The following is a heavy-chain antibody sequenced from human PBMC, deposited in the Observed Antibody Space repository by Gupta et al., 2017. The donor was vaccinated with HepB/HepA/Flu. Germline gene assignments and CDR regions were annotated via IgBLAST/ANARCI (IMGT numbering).Heavy chain of an antibody. CDR3: AKDRSMMGFSYGNFDY. J-gene: IGHJ4*02. CDR1: GFPFDHYA. D-gene: IGHD5-18*01. V-gene: IGHV3-43*02. CDR2: ISGDGDTT. Sequence: EVQLVESGGGVVRHGGSLRLSCAASGFPFDHYAMEWVRQAPGKGLEWVSLISGDGDTTYYSDAVKGRFTISRDNSKNSLYLQMNSLRTEDTALYYCAKDRSMMGFSYGNFDYWGQGTLVTVSS.